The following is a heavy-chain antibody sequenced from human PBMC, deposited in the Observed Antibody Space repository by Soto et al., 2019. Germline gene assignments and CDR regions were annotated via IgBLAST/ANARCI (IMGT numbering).Heavy chain of an antibody. CDR1: GFSVSNSY. D-gene: IGHD2-15*01. J-gene: IGHJ5*02. CDR2: LYSGGTT. CDR3: VRDRGGSYWLDP. V-gene: IGHV3-53*01. Sequence: ESGGGLVQPGGSLRISCVASGFSVSNSYMSWVRQAPGKGLEWVSILYSGGTTYYADSVKGRFTFSRDTSENTVFLQMNNLRVEDTAVYYCVRDRGGSYWLDPWGQGTLVTVSS.